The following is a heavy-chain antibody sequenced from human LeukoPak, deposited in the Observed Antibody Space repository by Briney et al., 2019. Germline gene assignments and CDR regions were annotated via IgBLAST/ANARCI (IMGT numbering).Heavy chain of an antibody. Sequence: ASVKVSCKASGYTFTSYAMHWARQAPGQRLEWMGWINAGNGNTKYSQKFQGRVTITRDTSASTAYMELSSLRSEDTAVYYCARDLHDYYDSSGQSYGDWGQGTLVTVSS. J-gene: IGHJ4*02. D-gene: IGHD3-22*01. CDR1: GYTFTSYA. V-gene: IGHV1-3*01. CDR2: INAGNGNT. CDR3: ARDLHDYYDSSGQSYGD.